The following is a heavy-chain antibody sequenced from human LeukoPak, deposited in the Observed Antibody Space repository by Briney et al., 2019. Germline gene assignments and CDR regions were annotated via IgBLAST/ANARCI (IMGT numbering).Heavy chain of an antibody. V-gene: IGHV4-39*01. Sequence: SETLSLTCTVSGGSISSSSYYWGWIRQPPGKGLEWIGSIYYSGSTYYNPSLKSRVTISVDTSKNQFSLKLSSVTAADTAVYYCARRAYYYDSSGYSSYDSWGQGTLVTVSS. D-gene: IGHD3-22*01. J-gene: IGHJ4*02. CDR3: ARRAYYYDSSGYSSYDS. CDR2: IYYSGST. CDR1: GGSISSSSYY.